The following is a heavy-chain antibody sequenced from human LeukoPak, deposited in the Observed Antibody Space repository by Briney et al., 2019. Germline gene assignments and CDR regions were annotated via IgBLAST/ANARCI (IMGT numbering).Heavy chain of an antibody. CDR1: GGSISSGGYY. CDR3: ARGWFGELLHDY. V-gene: IGHV4-30-2*01. CDR2: IYHSGST. J-gene: IGHJ4*02. D-gene: IGHD3-10*01. Sequence: SETLSLTCTVSGGSISSGGYYWSWIRQPPGKGLEWIGYIYHSGSTYYNPPLKSRVTISVDRSKNQFSLKLSSVTAADTAVYYCARGWFGELLHDYWGQGTLVTVSS.